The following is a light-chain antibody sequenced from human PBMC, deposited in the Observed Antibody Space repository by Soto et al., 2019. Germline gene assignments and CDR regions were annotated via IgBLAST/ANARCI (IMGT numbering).Light chain of an antibody. CDR2: KVS. V-gene: IGKV2-30*02. Sequence: DVVMTQSPLSLPVTLGQPASISCRSSQTLVHSDGNTYLNRFLQRPGQSPRRLLYKVSDRDSGDPDRFSGSGSGTDFTLKISRVEAEDVGVYYCMQSTRWAPWTFGQGTKVEIK. CDR3: MQSTRWAPWT. J-gene: IGKJ1*01. CDR1: QTLVHSDGNTY.